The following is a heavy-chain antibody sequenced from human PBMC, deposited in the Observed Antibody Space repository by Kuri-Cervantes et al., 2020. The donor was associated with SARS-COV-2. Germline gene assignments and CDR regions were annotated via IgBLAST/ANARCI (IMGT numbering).Heavy chain of an antibody. CDR1: GGSISSYY. CDR3: ARLDGDPARFDP. CDR2: IYYSGST. V-gene: IGHV4-59*08. Sequence: GSLRLSCTVSGGSISSYYWSWIRQPPGKGLEWIGYIYYSGSTNYNPSLKSRVTISVDTSKNQFSLKLSSVTAADTAVYYCARLDGDPARFDPWGQGTLVTVSS. D-gene: IGHD4-17*01. J-gene: IGHJ5*02.